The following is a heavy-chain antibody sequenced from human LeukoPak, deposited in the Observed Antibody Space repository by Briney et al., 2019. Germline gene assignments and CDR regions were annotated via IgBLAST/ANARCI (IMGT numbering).Heavy chain of an antibody. V-gene: IGHV3-30*02. CDR2: IRYDGSNK. J-gene: IGHJ4*02. D-gene: IGHD5-18*01. CDR1: GFTFSSYG. Sequence: PGGSLRLSCAASGFTFSSYGMHWVRQAPGKGLEWVAFIRYDGSNKYYADSVKGRFTISRDNSKNTLYLQMNSLRAEDTAVYYCAKVRGTAMAPWYWGQGTLVTVSS. CDR3: AKVRGTAMAPWY.